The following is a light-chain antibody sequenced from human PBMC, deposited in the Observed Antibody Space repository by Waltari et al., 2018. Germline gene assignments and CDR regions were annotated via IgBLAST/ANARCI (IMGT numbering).Light chain of an antibody. CDR3: QQYNHWPPIT. V-gene: IGKV3-15*01. J-gene: IGKJ5*01. CDR2: DAS. CDR1: QSVSSK. Sequence: EILMTQSPSTLSVSPGDTATLSCRASQSVSSKLAWYQQKPGQALRLLIYDASTRAPSTPARFRGSGSGTEFALTISSLQSEDSAVYYCQQYNHWPPITFGQGTRLEIK.